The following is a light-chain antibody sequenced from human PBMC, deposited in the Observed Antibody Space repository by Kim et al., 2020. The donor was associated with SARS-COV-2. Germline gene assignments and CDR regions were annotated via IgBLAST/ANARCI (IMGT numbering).Light chain of an antibody. J-gene: IGKJ2*01. V-gene: IGKV3-15*01. CDR2: GAS. Sequence: SVAPGARAPPSCRASQSVSSSLAWYQRKAGQAPRLLICGASTRATGLPARFSASGSGTEFTLTISSLQSEDFAVYYCQQYNNWPYTFGQGTKLEI. CDR1: QSVSSS. CDR3: QQYNNWPYT.